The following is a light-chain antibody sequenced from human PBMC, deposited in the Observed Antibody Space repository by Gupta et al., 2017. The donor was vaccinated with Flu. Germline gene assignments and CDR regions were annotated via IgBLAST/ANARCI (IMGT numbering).Light chain of an antibody. J-gene: IGKJ2*04. V-gene: IGKV3D-15*01. CDR3: QQYRDWHACS. Sequence: DIVMTQSPCALSVSPGERVTLSCRAGHDVGTNLAWYQQRPGQAPRLLIYAASRRPTGIPARFSGSGSGTEFFLTISNLQSEDVAAYHCQQYRDWHACSFGQGTRLEI. CDR2: AAS. CDR1: HDVGTN.